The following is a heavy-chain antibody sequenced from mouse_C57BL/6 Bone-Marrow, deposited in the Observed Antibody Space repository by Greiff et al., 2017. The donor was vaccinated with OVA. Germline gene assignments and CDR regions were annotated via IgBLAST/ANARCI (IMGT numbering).Heavy chain of an antibody. CDR2: ISSGGSYT. CDR3: AGDVGDGFAY. J-gene: IGHJ3*01. Sequence: EVMLVESGGDLVKPGGSLKLSCAASGFTFSSYGMSWVRQTPDKRLEWVATISSGGSYTYYPDSVKGRFTISRDNAKNTLYLQMSSLKSEDTAMYYGAGDVGDGFAYWGKGTLVTVSA. D-gene: IGHD4-1*01. V-gene: IGHV5-6*02. CDR1: GFTFSSYG.